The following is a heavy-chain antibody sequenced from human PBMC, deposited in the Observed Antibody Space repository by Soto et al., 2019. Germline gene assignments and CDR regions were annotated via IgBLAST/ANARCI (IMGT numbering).Heavy chain of an antibody. Sequence: QMQLVQSGPEVKKPGTSVKVSCKASGFTFTSSAMQWVRQARGQRLEWIGWIVVGSGNTNYAQKFQERVTITRAMSTSTAYMELSSLRSEDTAVYYCAAALGYCSSTSCYLGYYYGMDVWGQGTTVTVSS. V-gene: IGHV1-58*02. J-gene: IGHJ6*02. CDR1: GFTFTSSA. D-gene: IGHD2-2*01. CDR3: AAALGYCSSTSCYLGYYYGMDV. CDR2: IVVGSGNT.